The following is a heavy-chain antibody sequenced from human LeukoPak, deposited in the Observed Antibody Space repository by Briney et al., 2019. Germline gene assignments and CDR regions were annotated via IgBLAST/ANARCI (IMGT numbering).Heavy chain of an antibody. V-gene: IGHV3-15*01. CDR3: ISYSAYGSDWN. D-gene: IGHD6-19*01. CDR1: GFTFSSYW. CDR2: IKSKTYGETT. J-gene: IGHJ4*02. Sequence: GGSLRLSCAASGFTFSSYWMSWVRQAPGKGLEWVGRIKSKTYGETTDYAAPVKGSFTISRDDSKNTLYLQMNSLKAEDTAVYYCISYSAYGSDWNWGQGTLVTVSS.